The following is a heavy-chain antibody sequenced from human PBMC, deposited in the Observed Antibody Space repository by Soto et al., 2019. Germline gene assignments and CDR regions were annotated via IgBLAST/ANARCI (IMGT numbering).Heavy chain of an antibody. Sequence: DTRSRNWFVHGGSFSGYYWSLMRQPPGKVLEWMGEINHSGSAKYNPSLKSRVTISVDTSKNQFSLKLSSVTAADTAVYYCARWLQCYYYYYGMDVWGQGSTFIVPS. CDR2: INHSGSA. CDR3: ARWLQCYYYYYGMDV. CDR1: GGSFSGYY. V-gene: IGHV4-34*01. J-gene: IGHJ6*02. D-gene: IGHD5-12*01.